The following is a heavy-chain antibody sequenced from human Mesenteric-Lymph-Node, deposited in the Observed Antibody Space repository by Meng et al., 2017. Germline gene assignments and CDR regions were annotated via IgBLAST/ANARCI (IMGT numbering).Heavy chain of an antibody. CDR3: ARDSYYDILTDYYSYKWFDP. D-gene: IGHD3-9*01. V-gene: IGHV4-61*02. J-gene: IGHJ5*02. CDR2: IYTSGST. Sequence: SETLSLTCTVSGGAISSGNYYWSWIRQPAGKGLEWIGRIYTSGSTNYNPSLKSRVTISVDTSKNQFSLKLTSVTATDTAVYYCARDSYYDILTDYYSYKWFDPWGPGTLVTVSS. CDR1: GGAISSGNYY.